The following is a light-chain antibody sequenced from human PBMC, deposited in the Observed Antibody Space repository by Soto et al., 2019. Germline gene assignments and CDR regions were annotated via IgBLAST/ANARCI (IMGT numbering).Light chain of an antibody. Sequence: DIVMTQSPDSLAVSLGERATVNCRSSRSVFYSSDNKTYLNWYQQRPGQPPRLLIYWSSTRESGVPDRFSGSGSGTDFTLTITSLQAEDVAVYYCQQCYTTPYTFGQGTKVEIK. J-gene: IGKJ2*01. CDR3: QQCYTTPYT. V-gene: IGKV4-1*01. CDR1: RSVFYSSDNKTY. CDR2: WSS.